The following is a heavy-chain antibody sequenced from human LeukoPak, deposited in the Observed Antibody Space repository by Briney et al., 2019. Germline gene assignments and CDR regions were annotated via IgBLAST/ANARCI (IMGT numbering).Heavy chain of an antibody. CDR1: GFTFDDYG. CDR2: IYWNGGST. Sequence: PGGSLRLSCAASGFTFDDYGMSWVRQAPGKGLEWVSGIYWNGGSTGYADSVKGRFNITRDNAKNSLYLQMNSLRAEESVFYLYARRESHGSGINMGSFDLWGQGTMVTVSS. CDR3: ARRESHGSGINMGSFDL. V-gene: IGHV3-20*01. J-gene: IGHJ3*01. D-gene: IGHD3-10*01.